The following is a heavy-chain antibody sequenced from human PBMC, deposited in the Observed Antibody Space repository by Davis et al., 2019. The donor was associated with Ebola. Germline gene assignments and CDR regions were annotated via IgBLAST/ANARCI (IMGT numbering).Heavy chain of an antibody. CDR2: INANTGNP. D-gene: IGHD5-18*01. CDR3: ARCEENPDTTMVSCFDY. Sequence: AASVKVSCKASGYTFTNYAINWVRQAPGQGLEWMAWINANTGNPTYAQGFTGRFVFSLDTSVSTAYLQISSLKAEDTAVYYCARCEENPDTTMVSCFDYWGQGTLVTVSS. CDR1: GYTFTNYA. V-gene: IGHV7-4-1*02. J-gene: IGHJ4*02.